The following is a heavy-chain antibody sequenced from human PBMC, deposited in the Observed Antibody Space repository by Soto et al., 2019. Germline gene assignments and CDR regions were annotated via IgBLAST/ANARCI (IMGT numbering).Heavy chain of an antibody. J-gene: IGHJ3*02. CDR1: GLTFSSYA. CDR3: ARAFEALLSAFDI. D-gene: IGHD3-10*01. Sequence: GGSLRLSCAASGLTFSSYAMHWVRQAPGKGLEYVSAISANGDYPYYANSVKGRFTVSRDNSKNTLYLQMGSLRVEDMAVYYCARAFEALLSAFDIWGQGTMVTVSS. CDR2: ISANGDYP. V-gene: IGHV3-64*01.